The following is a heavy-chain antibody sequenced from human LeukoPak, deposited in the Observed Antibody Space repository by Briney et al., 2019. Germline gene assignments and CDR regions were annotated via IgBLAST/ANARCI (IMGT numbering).Heavy chain of an antibody. Sequence: GGSLRLSCAASGFTFTSYAMSWVRQAPGKGLEWVSAISGSGGSTYYADSVKGRFTISRDNSKNTLYLQMNSLRAEDTAVYYCAKDPGGYDSSGFDYWGQGTLVTVSS. V-gene: IGHV3-23*01. CDR1: GFTFTSYA. D-gene: IGHD3-22*01. CDR3: AKDPGGYDSSGFDY. CDR2: ISGSGGST. J-gene: IGHJ4*02.